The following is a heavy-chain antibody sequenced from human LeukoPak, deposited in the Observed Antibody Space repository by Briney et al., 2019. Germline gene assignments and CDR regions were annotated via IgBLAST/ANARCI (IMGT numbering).Heavy chain of an antibody. CDR1: GFTFSRYA. Sequence: GGSLRLSCAASGFTFSRYAMYWVRQAPGKGLEWVAVTSYEGSNQYYADSVKGRFTISRGNSKSTLYLQMNSLRAEDTAVYYCARGTTLTTGVDFWGQGTLVIVSS. J-gene: IGHJ4*02. V-gene: IGHV3-30*04. CDR2: TSYEGSNQ. CDR3: ARGTTLTTGVDF. D-gene: IGHD4-11*01.